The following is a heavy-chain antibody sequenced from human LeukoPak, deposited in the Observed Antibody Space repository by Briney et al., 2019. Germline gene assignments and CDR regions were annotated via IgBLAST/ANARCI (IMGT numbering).Heavy chain of an antibody. Sequence: PSETLSLTCTVSGGSISSYYWSWIRQPPGKGLEWIGYIYYSGSTNYNPSLKSRVTISVDTSKNQFSLKLSSVTAADTAVYYCARGGLWFGELDCYAFDIWGQGTMVTVSS. J-gene: IGHJ3*02. CDR3: ARGGLWFGELDCYAFDI. D-gene: IGHD3-10*01. V-gene: IGHV4-59*01. CDR2: IYYSGST. CDR1: GGSISSYY.